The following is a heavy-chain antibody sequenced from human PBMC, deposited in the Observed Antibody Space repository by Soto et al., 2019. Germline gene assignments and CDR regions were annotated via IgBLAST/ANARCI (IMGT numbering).Heavy chain of an antibody. CDR2: ISSSSSTI. Sequence: SGGSLRLSCAASGFTFSSYSMNWVRQAPGKGLEWVSYISSSSSTIYYADSVKGRFTISRDNAKNSLYLQMNSLRAEDTAVYYCARSQLEQWLVGSGYFQHWGQGTLVTVSS. D-gene: IGHD6-19*01. J-gene: IGHJ1*01. CDR1: GFTFSSYS. CDR3: ARSQLEQWLVGSGYFQH. V-gene: IGHV3-48*01.